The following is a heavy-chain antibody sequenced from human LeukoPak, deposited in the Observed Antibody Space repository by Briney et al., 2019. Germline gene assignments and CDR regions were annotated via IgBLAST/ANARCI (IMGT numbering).Heavy chain of an antibody. J-gene: IGHJ1*01. CDR3: ARDPMVRGQSPLQV. CDR1: GGTSRFYA. CDR2: ITPMIGIS. Sequence: GSSVKVSCKASGGTSRFYAISWVRQVPGQGLQWMGRITPMIGISKTAQKFQDRLTITADNSTGTAYMELNSLTSKDTAVYYCARDPMVRGQSPLQVWGQGTLVTVSS. V-gene: IGHV1-69*04. D-gene: IGHD3-10*01.